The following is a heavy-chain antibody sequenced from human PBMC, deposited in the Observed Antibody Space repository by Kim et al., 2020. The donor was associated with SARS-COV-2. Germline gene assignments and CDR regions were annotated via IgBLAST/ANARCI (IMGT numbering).Heavy chain of an antibody. J-gene: IGHJ3*02. CDR3: ARDGELYSSESDAVDI. CDR1: GFTFSSYW. CDR2: IKQDGNEK. Sequence: GGSLRLSCAASGFTFSSYWMTWVRQAPGKGLEWVANIKQDGNEKYYVDSVKGRFTISRDNAKNSLYLQMNSLRAEDTAVYYCARDGELYSSESDAVDIWGARTLVSVSS. V-gene: IGHV3-7*01. D-gene: IGHD6-19*01.